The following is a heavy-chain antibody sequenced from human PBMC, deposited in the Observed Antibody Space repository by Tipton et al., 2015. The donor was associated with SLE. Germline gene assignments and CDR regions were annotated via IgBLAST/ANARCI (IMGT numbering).Heavy chain of an antibody. Sequence: TLSLTCTVSGGSISRGGYIWSWIRQPPGKGLEWIGYIYTSGSTNYNPSLKSRVTISVDASKNQFSLKLSSVTAADTAVYYCAKGSSWTPFDYWGQGTLVTVSS. CDR1: GGSISRGGYI. CDR2: IYTSGST. CDR3: AKGSSWTPFDY. V-gene: IGHV4-61*08. J-gene: IGHJ4*02. D-gene: IGHD6-13*01.